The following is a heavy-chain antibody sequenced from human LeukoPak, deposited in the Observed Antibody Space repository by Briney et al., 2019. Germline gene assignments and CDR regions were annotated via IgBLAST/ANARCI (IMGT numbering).Heavy chain of an antibody. CDR3: ASPTGNYFRLFDW. Sequence: GESLKISTKGSGYSFTSYWIGCLRQMPGEGLEWMGIIYPGDSDTRYSPSFQGQVTISSDKSISTAYLQCSSLKASDTAMYYCASPTGNYFRLFDWWGQGTLVTVSS. CDR1: GYSFTSYW. V-gene: IGHV5-51*01. CDR2: IYPGDSDT. J-gene: IGHJ4*02. D-gene: IGHD1-26*01.